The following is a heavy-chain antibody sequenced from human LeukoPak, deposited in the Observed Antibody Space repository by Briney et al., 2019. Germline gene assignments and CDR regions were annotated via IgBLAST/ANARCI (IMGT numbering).Heavy chain of an antibody. J-gene: IGHJ5*02. V-gene: IGHV3-30-3*01. Sequence: GGSLRLSCAASGFTFSSYAMHWVRQAPGKGLEWVAVISYDGSNKYYADSAKGRFTISRDNSKNTLYLQMNSLRAEDTAVYYCARDRPAWMKWELIDNWFDPWGQGTLVTVSS. D-gene: IGHD1-26*01. CDR2: ISYDGSNK. CDR3: ARDRPAWMKWELIDNWFDP. CDR1: GFTFSSYA.